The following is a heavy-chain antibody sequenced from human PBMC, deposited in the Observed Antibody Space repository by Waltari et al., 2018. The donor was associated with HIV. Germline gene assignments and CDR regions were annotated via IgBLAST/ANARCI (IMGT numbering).Heavy chain of an antibody. CDR3: AGRYCSGGSCYSSDYYGMDV. Sequence: QVQLQETGPGLVKPSQTLSLTCTVPGGSITSGGYYWSWIRQHPGKGLEWIGYIYYSGSTYYNPSLKSRVTISVDTSNNQFSLKLSSVTAADTAVYYCAGRYCSGGSCYSSDYYGMDVWGQGTMVTVSS. CDR1: GGSITSGGYY. V-gene: IGHV4-31*03. J-gene: IGHJ6*02. D-gene: IGHD2-15*01. CDR2: IYYSGST.